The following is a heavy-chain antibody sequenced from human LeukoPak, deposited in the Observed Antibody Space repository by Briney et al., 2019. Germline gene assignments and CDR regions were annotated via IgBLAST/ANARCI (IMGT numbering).Heavy chain of an antibody. CDR1: GFTFSSYE. J-gene: IGHJ4*02. D-gene: IGHD3-10*01. V-gene: IGHV3-48*03. CDR3: ASLWGSGSQYFDY. CDR2: ISSSGLTI. Sequence: GGSLTLSCAVSGFTFSSYEMNWVRQAPGKGLEWISYISSSGLTIYYADSVKGRFTISRDNAKNSLYLQMTSLRAEDTAFYYCASLWGSGSQYFDYWGQGTLVTVSS.